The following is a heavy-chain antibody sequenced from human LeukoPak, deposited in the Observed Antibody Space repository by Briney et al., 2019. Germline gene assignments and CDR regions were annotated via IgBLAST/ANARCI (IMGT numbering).Heavy chain of an antibody. D-gene: IGHD5-12*01. J-gene: IGHJ4*02. CDR2: IKQDGREK. CDR1: GFIFNNYW. Sequence: GGSLRLSCATSGFIFNNYWLTWVRQSPGKGLEWLASIKQDGREKKYVDSVKGRFTISRDNAKNSLYLQMNSLRAEDTADYYCARAVGYSGYSDYWGQGTLVTVSS. CDR3: ARAVGYSGYSDY. V-gene: IGHV3-7*01.